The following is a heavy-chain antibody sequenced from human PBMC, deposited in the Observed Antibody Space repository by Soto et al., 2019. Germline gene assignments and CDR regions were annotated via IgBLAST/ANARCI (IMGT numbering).Heavy chain of an antibody. CDR1: GGSISSGGYY. V-gene: IGHV4-31*03. J-gene: IGHJ6*02. CDR2: IYYSGST. CDR3: ARDEPGSGTGGYGMDV. Sequence: QVQLQESGPGLVKPSQTLSLTCTVSGGSISSGGYYWSWIRQHPGKGLGWIGYIYYSGSTYYNPSLKSRVTISVDTSKNQFSLKLSSVTAVDTAVYYCARDEPGSGTGGYGMDVWGQGTTVTVSS. D-gene: IGHD3-10*01.